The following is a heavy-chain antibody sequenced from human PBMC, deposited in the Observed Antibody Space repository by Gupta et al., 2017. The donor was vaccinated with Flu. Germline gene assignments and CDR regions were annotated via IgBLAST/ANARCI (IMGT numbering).Heavy chain of an antibody. CDR3: AKVSVPCWSAHPGGDNDAFDI. Sequence: VRQAPGKGLEWVSGISWNSGSIGYADAVKGRFTISRDNAKNSLYLQMNRLRAEDTALYYCAKVSVPCWSAHPGGDNDAFDIWGQGTMVTVSS. D-gene: IGHD3-3*01. CDR2: ISWNSGSI. J-gene: IGHJ3*02. V-gene: IGHV3-9*01.